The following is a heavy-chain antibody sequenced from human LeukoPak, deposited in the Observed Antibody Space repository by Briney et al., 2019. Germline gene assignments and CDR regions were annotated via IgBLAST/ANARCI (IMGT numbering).Heavy chain of an antibody. CDR1: GFTFSSYW. CDR2: INSDGSRT. J-gene: IGHJ4*02. V-gene: IGHV3-74*01. D-gene: IGHD2-2*01. Sequence: GGSLRLSCAASGFTFSSYWMHWVRHAPGKGLVWVSRINSDGSRTSYADSVKGRFTISRDNAKNTLYLQMNTLRAEDTAVYYCARGYCASTSCPKAYYFDYWGQGTLVSVSS. CDR3: ARGYCASTSCPKAYYFDY.